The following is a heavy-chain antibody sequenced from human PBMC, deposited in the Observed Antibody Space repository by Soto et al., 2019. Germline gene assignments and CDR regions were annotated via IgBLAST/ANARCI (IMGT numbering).Heavy chain of an antibody. V-gene: IGHV3-23*01. D-gene: IGHD1-26*01. CDR3: AKGGAMSWDGMDV. CDR2: ISSSGGST. J-gene: IGHJ6*02. Sequence: EVQLLESGEGLVQPGGSLRLSCAAAGFMFSACAMSWVRQAPGKGLEWVSSISSSGGSTYYADSVKGRFAISRGNSKNTLYLQMNSLRGEDTALYYCAKGGAMSWDGMDVWGQGTTVPVSS. CDR1: GFMFSACA.